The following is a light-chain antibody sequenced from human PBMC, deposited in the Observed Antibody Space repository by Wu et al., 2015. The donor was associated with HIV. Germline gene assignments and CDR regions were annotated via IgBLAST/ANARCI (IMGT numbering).Light chain of an antibody. CDR1: QGVSNN. CDR3: QQRANWRT. CDR2: DAS. J-gene: IGKJ1*01. Sequence: EIVLTQSPDTLSLSPGERATLSCRASQGVSNNLAWYQQKPGQAPRLLIYDASNRATGIPARFSGSGSGTDFTLTISSLEPEDVAIYFCQQRANWRTFGQGTKVEIK. V-gene: IGKV3-11*01.